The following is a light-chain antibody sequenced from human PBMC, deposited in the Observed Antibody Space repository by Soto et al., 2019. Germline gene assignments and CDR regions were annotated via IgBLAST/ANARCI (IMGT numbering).Light chain of an antibody. V-gene: IGKV3-15*01. Sequence: IVMPQSTATLSVSPGERATLSCRASQSVSSNLAWYQQKPGQAPRLLIYGASTRATGIPARFSGSGSGTDFTLTISSLEPEDFAVYYCQQRSNWTPITFGQGTRLEIK. CDR1: QSVSSN. CDR2: GAS. CDR3: QQRSNWTPIT. J-gene: IGKJ5*01.